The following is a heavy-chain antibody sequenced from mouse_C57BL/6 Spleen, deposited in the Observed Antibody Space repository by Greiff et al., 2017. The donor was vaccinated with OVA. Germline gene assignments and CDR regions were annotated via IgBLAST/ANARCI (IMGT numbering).Heavy chain of an antibody. D-gene: IGHD1-1*01. Sequence: QVQLQQPGAELVKPGASVKLSCKASGYTFTSSWMHWVQQRPGRGLEWIGRIDPNSGGTKYNEKFKSKATLTVDKPTSTAYMQLSSLTSEDSAVYYCAVLYYGSSPYAMDDWGQGTSVTVSS. V-gene: IGHV1-72*01. CDR3: AVLYYGSSPYAMDD. CDR1: GYTFTSSW. J-gene: IGHJ4*01. CDR2: IDPNSGGT.